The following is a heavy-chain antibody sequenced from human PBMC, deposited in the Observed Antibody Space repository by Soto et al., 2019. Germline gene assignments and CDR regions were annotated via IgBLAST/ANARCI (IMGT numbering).Heavy chain of an antibody. Sequence: QVQLQESGPGLVKPSQTLSLTCTVSGGSISSGGYYWSWIRQHPGKGLEWIGYIYYSGSTYYNPSLESRVTISVDTSKNQFSLKLSSVTAADTAVYYCARERGRYTNGAFGYYGMDVWGQGTTVTVSS. D-gene: IGHD2-8*01. CDR1: GGSISSGGYY. V-gene: IGHV4-31*03. CDR3: ARERGRYTNGAFGYYGMDV. CDR2: IYYSGST. J-gene: IGHJ6*02.